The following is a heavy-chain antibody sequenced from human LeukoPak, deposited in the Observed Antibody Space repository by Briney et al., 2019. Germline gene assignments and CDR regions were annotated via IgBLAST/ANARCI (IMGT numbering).Heavy chain of an antibody. J-gene: IGHJ4*02. Sequence: ASVKVSCKASGYTFTDSYIHWVRQAPGQGLEWMGWINPNSGGTNYAQRFQGRVTMTRDTSISTVYMELSRLRSDDTAVYYCARLGHGDYGFDYWGQGTLVTVSS. CDR2: INPNSGGT. CDR3: ARLGHGDYGFDY. CDR1: GYTFTDSY. V-gene: IGHV1-2*02. D-gene: IGHD4-17*01.